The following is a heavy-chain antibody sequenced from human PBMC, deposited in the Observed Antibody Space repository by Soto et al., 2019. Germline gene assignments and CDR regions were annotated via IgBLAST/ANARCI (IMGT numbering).Heavy chain of an antibody. D-gene: IGHD6-19*01. J-gene: IGHJ4*02. CDR2: IWYDGSNK. CDR3: ARDSSSDSSGWNLDY. V-gene: IGHV3-33*01. CDR1: GFTFSSYG. Sequence: GGSLRLSCAASGFTFSSYGIHWVRQAPGEGLEWVAIIWYDGSNKFYADSVKGRFTISRDNSENTLYLQMNSLRAEDTAVYYCARDSSSDSSGWNLDYWGQGTLVTVSS.